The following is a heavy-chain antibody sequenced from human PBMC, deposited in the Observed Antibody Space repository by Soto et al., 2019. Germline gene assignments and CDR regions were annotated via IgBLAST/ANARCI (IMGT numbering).Heavy chain of an antibody. CDR3: ARDFSSSGYYYASCGMDV. J-gene: IGHJ6*02. D-gene: IGHD3-22*01. Sequence: PSETLSLTCTVSGGSISSGDYYWSWIRQPPGKGLEWIGYIYYSGSTYYNPSLKSRVTISVDTSKNQFSLKLSSVTAADTAVYYCARDFSSSGYYYASCGMDVWGRGTTVTVSS. V-gene: IGHV4-30-4*01. CDR2: IYYSGST. CDR1: GGSISSGDYY.